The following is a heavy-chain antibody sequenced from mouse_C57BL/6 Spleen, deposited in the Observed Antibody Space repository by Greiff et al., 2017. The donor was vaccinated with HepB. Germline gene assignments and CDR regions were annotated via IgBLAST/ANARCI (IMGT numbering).Heavy chain of an antibody. CDR1: GFTFSSYA. V-gene: IGHV5-4*01. Sequence: DVKLVESGGGLVKPGGSLKLSCAASGFTFSSYAMSWVRQTPEKRLEWVATISDGGSYTYYPDNVKGRFTISRDNAKNNLYLQMSHLKSEDTAMYYCARETELFPFDYWGQGTTLTVSS. CDR2: ISDGGSYT. D-gene: IGHD1-1*02. J-gene: IGHJ2*01. CDR3: ARETELFPFDY.